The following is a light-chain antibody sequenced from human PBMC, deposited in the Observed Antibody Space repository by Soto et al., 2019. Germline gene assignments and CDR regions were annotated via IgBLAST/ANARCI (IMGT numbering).Light chain of an antibody. CDR3: LPHNTYPWT. J-gene: IGKJ1*01. CDR2: AAP. CDR1: QGMRND. Sequence: DSQMTQSPSSLSASVGDRVTITCRPSQGMRNDLAWYQQRPGKAPKRLIYAAPSMESGVPSRFSGSGSGTDLTLTISSLQPEDFATYCCLPHNTYPWTLGQGTKVEIK. V-gene: IGKV1-17*01.